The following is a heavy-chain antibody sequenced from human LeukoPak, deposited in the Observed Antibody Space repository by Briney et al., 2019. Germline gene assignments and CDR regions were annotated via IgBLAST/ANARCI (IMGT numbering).Heavy chain of an antibody. CDR1: GGSISSGSHY. CDR3: ARGDYDYVWGSFLSLDV. Sequence: SQTLSLTCTVSGGSISSGSHYWSWIRQPAGKGLEWIGRIYTSGSTNYNPSLKSRVTISVDTSKNQFSLKLSSVTAADTAVYYCARGDYDYVWGSFLSLDVWGQGTTVTVSS. V-gene: IGHV4-61*02. CDR2: IYTSGST. D-gene: IGHD3-16*01. J-gene: IGHJ6*02.